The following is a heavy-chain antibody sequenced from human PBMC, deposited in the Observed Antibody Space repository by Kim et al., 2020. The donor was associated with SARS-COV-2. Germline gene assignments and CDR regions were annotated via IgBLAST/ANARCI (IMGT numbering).Heavy chain of an antibody. Sequence: SETLSLTCAVYGGSFSGYYWSWIRQPPGKGLEWIGEINHSGSTNYNPSLKSRVTISVDTSKNQFSLKLSSVTAADTAVYYCARGRYFQHWGQGTLVTVS. CDR1: GGSFSGYY. V-gene: IGHV4-34*01. CDR2: INHSGST. J-gene: IGHJ1*01. CDR3: ARGRYFQH.